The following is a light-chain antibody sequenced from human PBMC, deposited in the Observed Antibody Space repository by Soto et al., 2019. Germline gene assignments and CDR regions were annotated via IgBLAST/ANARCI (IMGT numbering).Light chain of an antibody. CDR2: GTS. V-gene: IGKV3-20*01. J-gene: IGKJ1*01. CDR1: QSVSSXY. CDR3: QQYGNSRWT. Sequence: EIVLTQSPDTLSLSPGERATLSCRASQSVSSXYLAWYQQTPGQAPRLLIYGTSNRATGIPDRFSGSGSGTDFTLTISRLEPEDFAVYYCQQYGNSRWTFGQGTKVEIK.